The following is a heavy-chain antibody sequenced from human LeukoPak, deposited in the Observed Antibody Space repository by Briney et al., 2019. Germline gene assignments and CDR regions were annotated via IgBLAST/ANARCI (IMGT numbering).Heavy chain of an antibody. J-gene: IGHJ4*02. Sequence: GGSLSLSCAASGFTFSSYWMSWVRQAPGKGLEWVANIKQDGSEKYYVDSVKGRFTISRDNAKNSLYLQMNSLRAEDTAVYYCAKLRGIAARRGFDYWGQGTLVTVSS. CDR3: AKLRGIAARRGFDY. D-gene: IGHD6-6*01. V-gene: IGHV3-7*01. CDR1: GFTFSSYW. CDR2: IKQDGSEK.